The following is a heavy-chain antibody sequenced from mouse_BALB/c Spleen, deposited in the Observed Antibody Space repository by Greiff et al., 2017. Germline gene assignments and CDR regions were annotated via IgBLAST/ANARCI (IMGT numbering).Heavy chain of an antibody. CDR2: INPNNGGT. D-gene: IGHD2-14*01. CDR1: GYTFTDYN. CDR3: ARHYRYDDYYAMDY. V-gene: IGHV1-18*01. J-gene: IGHJ4*01. Sequence: VQLQQSGPELVKPGASVKIPCKASGYTFTDYNMDWVKQSHGKSLEWIGDINPNNGGTIYNQKFKGKATLTVDKSSSTAYMELRSLTSEDTAVYYCARHYRYDDYYAMDYWGQGTSVTVSS.